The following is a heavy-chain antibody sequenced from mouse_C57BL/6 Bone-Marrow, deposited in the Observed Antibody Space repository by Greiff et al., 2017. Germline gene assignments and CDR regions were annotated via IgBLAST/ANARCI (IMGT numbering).Heavy chain of an antibody. D-gene: IGHD6-1*01. J-gene: IGHJ4*01. CDR3: ARQGYAMDY. CDR1: GYTFTGSW. Sequence: QVQLQQSGAELMKPGASVKLSCKATGYTFTGSWIEWVKQRPGHGLEWIGEILPGSGSTNYNAKFKGKATFTAATSSNTAYMQLSSLTTEDAAIYYCARQGYAMDYWGQGTSVTVSS. V-gene: IGHV1-9*01. CDR2: ILPGSGST.